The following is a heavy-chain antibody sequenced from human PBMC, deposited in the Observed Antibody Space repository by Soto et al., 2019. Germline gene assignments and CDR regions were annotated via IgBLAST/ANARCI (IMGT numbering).Heavy chain of an antibody. V-gene: IGHV3-11*01. CDR3: ARPNGESIHYYHGMDV. Sequence: QVQLVESGGGLVKPGGSLRLSCAASGFTFSDYYMAWIRQAPGKGLEYVSYIRRDGDSMYYADSVKGRFTISRDNAKNSLSLQMNSLRAGDTAVYYCARPNGESIHYYHGMDVWGQGTTVTVSS. D-gene: IGHD3-10*01. J-gene: IGHJ6*02. CDR2: IRRDGDSM. CDR1: GFTFSDYY.